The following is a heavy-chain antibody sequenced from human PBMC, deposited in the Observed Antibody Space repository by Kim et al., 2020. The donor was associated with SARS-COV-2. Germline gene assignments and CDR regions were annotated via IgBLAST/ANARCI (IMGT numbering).Heavy chain of an antibody. CDR3: ARTMAAAHDPFDY. V-gene: IGHV3-53*01. CDR1: GFDVSGSY. Sequence: GGSLRLSCSASGFDVSGSYMNWVRQAPGQGLEWLAIFYSAGGTYYAESVKGRFAMSRDTSKNTLFLRMNNLTVEDTAVYYCARTMAAAHDPFDYWGQGTLVTVSS. J-gene: IGHJ4*02. CDR2: FYSAGGT. D-gene: IGHD6-13*01.